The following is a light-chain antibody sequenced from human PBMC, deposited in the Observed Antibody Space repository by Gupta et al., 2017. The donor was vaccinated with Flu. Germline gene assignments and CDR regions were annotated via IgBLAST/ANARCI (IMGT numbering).Light chain of an antibody. CDR3: MQALQTPS. CDR1: QSLLHSNGYNY. V-gene: IGKV2-28*01. CDR2: SGS. Sequence: DIVMTQSPLSLPVTPGEPASISCRSSQSLLHSNGYNYLDWYLQKPGQSPQLLIYSGSNRAPGVPDRFSGRGSGTDFTLKISRVEAEDVGVYYCMQALQTPSFGGGTKVEIK. J-gene: IGKJ4*01.